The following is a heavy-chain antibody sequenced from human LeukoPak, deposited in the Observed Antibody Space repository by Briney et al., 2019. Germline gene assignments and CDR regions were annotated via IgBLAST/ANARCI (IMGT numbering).Heavy chain of an antibody. CDR3: ARETMTTVAFDI. CDR1: GGSTSSYY. Sequence: SETLSLTCTVSGGSTSSYYWSWIRQPPGKGLEWIGYIYYSGSTNYNPSLKSRVTISVDTSKNQFSLKLSSVTAADTAVYYCARETMTTVAFDIWGQGTMVTVSS. J-gene: IGHJ3*02. D-gene: IGHD4-11*01. CDR2: IYYSGST. V-gene: IGHV4-59*12.